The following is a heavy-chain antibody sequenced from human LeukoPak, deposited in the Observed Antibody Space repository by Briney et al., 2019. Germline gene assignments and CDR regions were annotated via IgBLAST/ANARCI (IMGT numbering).Heavy chain of an antibody. D-gene: IGHD2-15*01. CDR3: ARTYCSGGSCHED. J-gene: IGHJ4*02. Sequence: SETLSLTCTVSGGSISSTFYYWGWIRQPPGKGLEWIGNIYYSGSTYYNPSLKSRVTISVDTSKNQFSLKLSSVTAADTAVYYCARTYCSGGSCHEDWGQGTLVTVSS. V-gene: IGHV4-39*07. CDR2: IYYSGST. CDR1: GGSISSTFYY.